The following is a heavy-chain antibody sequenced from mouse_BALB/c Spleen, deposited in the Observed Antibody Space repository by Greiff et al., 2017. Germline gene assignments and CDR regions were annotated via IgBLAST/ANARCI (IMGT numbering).Heavy chain of an antibody. J-gene: IGHJ4*01. Sequence: QVQLQQSGPELVKPGASVKISCKASGYSFTSYYIHWVKQRPGQGLEWIGWIFPGSGNTKYNEKFKGKATLTADTSSTAYMQLSSLTSEDSAVYFCARSRAYYGNSYAMDYWGQGTSVTVSS. CDR3: ARSRAYYGNSYAMDY. CDR1: GYSFTSYY. D-gene: IGHD2-10*01. CDR2: IFPGSGNT. V-gene: IGHV1-66*01.